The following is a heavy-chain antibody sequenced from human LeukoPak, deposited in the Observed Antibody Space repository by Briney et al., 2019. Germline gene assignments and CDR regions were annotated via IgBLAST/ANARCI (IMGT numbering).Heavy chain of an antibody. Sequence: SETLSLTCTVSGGSISSSSYYWGWIRQPPGKGLEWIGSIYYSGSTYYNPSLKSRVTISVDTSKNQFSLKLSSVTAADTAVYYCARDTSMVRGANSDYWGQGTLVTVSS. D-gene: IGHD3-10*01. CDR3: ARDTSMVRGANSDY. CDR2: IYYSGST. J-gene: IGHJ4*02. V-gene: IGHV4-39*07. CDR1: GGSISSSSYY.